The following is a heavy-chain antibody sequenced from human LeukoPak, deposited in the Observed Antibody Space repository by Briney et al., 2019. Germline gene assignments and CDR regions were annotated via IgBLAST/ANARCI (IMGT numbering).Heavy chain of an antibody. CDR3: ARDVWGSYRQIPPPADAFDI. CDR2: ISAYNGNT. D-gene: IGHD3-16*02. V-gene: IGHV1-18*01. CDR1: GYTFTSYG. Sequence: GASVKVSCKASGYTFTSYGISWVRQAPGQGLEWMGWISAYNGNTNYAQKLQGRVTMTTDTSTSTAYMELRSLRSDDTAVYYCARDVWGSYRQIPPPADAFDIWGQGTMVTVSS. J-gene: IGHJ3*02.